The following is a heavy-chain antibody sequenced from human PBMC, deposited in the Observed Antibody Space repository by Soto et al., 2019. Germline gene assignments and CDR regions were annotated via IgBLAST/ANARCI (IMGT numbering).Heavy chain of an antibody. CDR2: IYYSGST. V-gene: IGHV4-39*01. J-gene: IGHJ5*01. D-gene: IGHD3-9*01. CDR1: GGSISSSSYY. Sequence: PSETLSLTCTVSGGSISSSSYYWGWIRQPPGKGLEWIGSIYYSGSTYYNPSLKSRVTISVDTSKNQFSLKLSSVTAADTAVYYCARLHLRFDGLSKKPSNWFDSWGQGTLVTVSS. CDR3: ARLHLRFDGLSKKPSNWFDS.